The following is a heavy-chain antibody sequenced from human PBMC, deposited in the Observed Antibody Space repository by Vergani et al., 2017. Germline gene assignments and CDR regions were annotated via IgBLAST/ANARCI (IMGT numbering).Heavy chain of an antibody. CDR3: ARISKQRTYYYDNSDFSI. CDR2: IIPMYGTT. Sequence: QVQLVQSGTEMKKPGSSVKVSCKASGGTFSRSGLSWVRQAPGQGLEWMGRIIPMYGTTNYAQKFQGRVTMTADESTSTAFMELRSLRSEDTAVYYCARISKQRTYYYDNSDFSIWGQGTLVTVSS. V-gene: IGHV1-69*15. J-gene: IGHJ4*02. CDR1: GGTFSRSG. D-gene: IGHD3-22*01.